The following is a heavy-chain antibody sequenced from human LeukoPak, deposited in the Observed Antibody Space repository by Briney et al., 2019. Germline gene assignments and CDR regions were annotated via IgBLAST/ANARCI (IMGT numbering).Heavy chain of an antibody. CDR1: GGTFSSYA. D-gene: IGHD3-10*01. CDR3: ARGSRYYYGSGSQGYYFDY. Sequence: SVKVSCKASGGTFSSYAISWVRQAPGQGREWMGGIIPIFGTANYAQKFQGRVTITADESTSTAYMELSSLRSEDTAVYYCARGSRYYYGSGSQGYYFDYWGQGTLVTVSS. J-gene: IGHJ4*02. V-gene: IGHV1-69*13. CDR2: IIPIFGTA.